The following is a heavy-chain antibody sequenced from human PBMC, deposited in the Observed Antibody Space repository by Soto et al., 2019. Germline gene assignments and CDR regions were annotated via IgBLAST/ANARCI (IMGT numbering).Heavy chain of an antibody. CDR3: ATVEGLSYGPMAS. CDR2: IYYGGST. D-gene: IGHD3-16*01. Sequence: QVQLQESGPGLVKPSQTLSLTCAVSGGSISSGGYYRSWIRQYPGEGLEWIGNIYYGGSTHYKPSFKSRVIIPVDASRTQFSLKLQSVTAADTAVYYCATVEGLSYGPMASWCQGTLVTVSS. V-gene: IGHV4-31*11. CDR1: GGSISSGGYY. J-gene: IGHJ5*02.